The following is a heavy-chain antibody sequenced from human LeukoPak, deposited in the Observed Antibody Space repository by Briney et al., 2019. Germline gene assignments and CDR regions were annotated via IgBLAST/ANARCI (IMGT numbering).Heavy chain of an antibody. V-gene: IGHV3-9*01. D-gene: IGHD6-13*01. J-gene: IGHJ4*02. CDR3: AKDYGYSSSWYDY. CDR2: ISWNSASV. CDR1: GFTFDDYG. Sequence: QPGGSLRLSCEASGFTFDDYGMHWVRQAPGKGLEWVSTISWNSASVGYVDSVKGRFIISRDNAKKTLYLQMNSLRPEDTALYYCAKDYGYSSSWYDYWGQGTLVTVSS.